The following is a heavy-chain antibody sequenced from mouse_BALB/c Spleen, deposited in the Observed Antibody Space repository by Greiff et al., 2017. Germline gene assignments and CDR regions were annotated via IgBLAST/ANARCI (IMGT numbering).Heavy chain of an antibody. D-gene: IGHD2-3*01. Sequence: EVQLVESGGGLVQPGGSRKLSCAASGFTFSSFGMHWVRQAPEKGLEWVAYISSGSSTIYYADTVKGRFTISRDNPKNTLFLQMTSLRSEDTAMYYCAREGMGFAYWGQGTLVTVSA. CDR3: AREGMGFAY. CDR2: ISSGSSTI. CDR1: GFTFSSFG. J-gene: IGHJ3*01. V-gene: IGHV5-17*02.